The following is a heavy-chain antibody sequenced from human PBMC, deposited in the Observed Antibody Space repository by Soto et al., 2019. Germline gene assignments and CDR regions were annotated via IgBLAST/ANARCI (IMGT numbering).Heavy chain of an antibody. J-gene: IGHJ6*02. CDR2: IGESGTPT. D-gene: IGHD2-2*01. CDR1: GFTFSSYA. CDR3: ARYIPGVRYYGMDV. Sequence: EVQLLESGGGLVQPGGSLRLSCAASGFTFSSYAMKWVRQAPGKGLEWVSLIGESGTPTYYADSVKGRFTISRDSSGNTLFLEMYNLRAEDTAVYYCARYIPGVRYYGMDVWCQGTTVTV. V-gene: IGHV3-23*01.